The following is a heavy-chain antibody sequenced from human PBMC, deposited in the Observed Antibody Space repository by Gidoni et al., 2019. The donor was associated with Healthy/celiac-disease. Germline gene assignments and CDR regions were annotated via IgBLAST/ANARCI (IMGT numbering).Heavy chain of an antibody. CDR1: GGSIRSGDYY. Sequence: QVQLQESGPGLVKPSQTLSLTCTVSGGSIRSGDYYWSWIRQPPGKGLEWIGYIYYSGSTYYNPSLKSRVTISVDTSKNQFSLKLSAVTAADTAVYYCARALPYYYGSGSYYFDYWGQGTLVTVSS. CDR3: ARALPYYYGSGSYYFDY. CDR2: IYYSGST. V-gene: IGHV4-30-4*01. J-gene: IGHJ4*02. D-gene: IGHD3-10*01.